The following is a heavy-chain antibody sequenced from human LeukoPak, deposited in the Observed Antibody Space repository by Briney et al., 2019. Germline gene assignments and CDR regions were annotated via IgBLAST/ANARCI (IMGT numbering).Heavy chain of an antibody. V-gene: IGHV3-9*01. CDR3: AKDPYYYGSGSPNAFDI. J-gene: IGHJ3*02. CDR1: GFTFDDYA. D-gene: IGHD3-10*01. Sequence: PGGSLRLSCAASGFTFDDYAMHWVRQAPGKGLEWVSGISWNSGSIGYADSVKGRFTISRDNAKNSLYLQMNSLRAEDTALYYCAKDPYYYGSGSPNAFDIWGQGTMVTVSS. CDR2: ISWNSGSI.